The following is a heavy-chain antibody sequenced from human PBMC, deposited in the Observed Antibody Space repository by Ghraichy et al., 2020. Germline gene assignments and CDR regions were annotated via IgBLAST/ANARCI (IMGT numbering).Heavy chain of an antibody. CDR1: GGSISSYY. CDR2: IYYSGST. CDR3: ARISGQFVGAIVY. Sequence: SETLSLTCTVSGGSISSYYWSWIRQPPGKGLEWIGYIYYSGSTNYNPSLKSRVTISVDTSKNQFSLKLSSVTAADTVVYYCARISGQFVGAIVYWGQGTLVTVSS. D-gene: IGHD3-16*02. J-gene: IGHJ4*02. V-gene: IGHV4-59*01.